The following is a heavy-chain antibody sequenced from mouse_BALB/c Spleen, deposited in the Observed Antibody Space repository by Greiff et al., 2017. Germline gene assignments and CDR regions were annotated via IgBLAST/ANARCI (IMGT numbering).Heavy chain of an antibody. CDR1: GFTFSSYG. V-gene: IGHV5-6*01. J-gene: IGHJ2*01. D-gene: IGHD2-14*01. Sequence: EVQGVESGGDLVKPGGSLKLSCAASGFTFSSYGMSWVRQTPDKRLEWVATISSGGSYTYYPDSVKGRFTISRDNAKNTLYLQMSSLKSEDTAMYYCARQVGNYFDYWGQGTTLTVSS. CDR2: ISSGGSYT. CDR3: ARQVGNYFDY.